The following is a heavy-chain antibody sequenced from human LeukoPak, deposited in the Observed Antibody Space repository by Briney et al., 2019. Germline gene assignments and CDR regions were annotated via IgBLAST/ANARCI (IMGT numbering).Heavy chain of an antibody. CDR1: GDSVSSNSAA. V-gene: IGHV6-1*01. Sequence: SQTLSLTCAISGDSVSSNSAAWNWIRQSPSRGLEWLGRTYYRSKWYNDYAVSVKSRITINPDTSKNQFSLQLNSVTPEDTAVYYCARGGSSSWYSLVDFDYWGQGTLVTVSP. CDR2: TYYRSKWYN. CDR3: ARGGSSSWYSLVDFDY. J-gene: IGHJ4*02. D-gene: IGHD6-13*01.